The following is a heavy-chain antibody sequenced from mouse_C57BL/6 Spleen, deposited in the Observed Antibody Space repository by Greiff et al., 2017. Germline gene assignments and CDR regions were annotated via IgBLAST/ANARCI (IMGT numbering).Heavy chain of an antibody. CDR3: AREGIRKAMDY. CDR2: IYPGDGDT. Sequence: QVQLKESGAELVKPGASVKISCKASGYAFSSYWMNWVKQRPGKGLEWIGQIYPGDGDTNYNGKFKGKATLTADKSSSTAYMQLSSLTSEDSAVYFCAREGIRKAMDYWGQGTSVTVSS. CDR1: GYAFSSYW. V-gene: IGHV1-80*01. J-gene: IGHJ4*01.